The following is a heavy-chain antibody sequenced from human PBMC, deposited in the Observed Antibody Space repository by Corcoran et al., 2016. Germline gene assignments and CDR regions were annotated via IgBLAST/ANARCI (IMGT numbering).Heavy chain of an antibody. CDR2: IYPGDSDT. CDR3: ARTYYYESSGYGGYYFDY. Sequence: EVQLVQSGAEVKKPGESLKISCKGSGYSFTSYWIGWVRQMPGKGLEWMGIIYPGDSDTRYSPSFQGQVTISADKSISTVYLQWSSLKASDTAMYYCARTYYYESSGYGGYYFDYWGQGTLVTVSS. J-gene: IGHJ4*02. V-gene: IGHV5-51*01. CDR1: GYSFTSYW. D-gene: IGHD3-22*01.